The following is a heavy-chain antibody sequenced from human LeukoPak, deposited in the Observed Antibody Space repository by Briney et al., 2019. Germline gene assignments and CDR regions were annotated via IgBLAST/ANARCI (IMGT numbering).Heavy chain of an antibody. Sequence: GGSLRLSCAASGFTFDDYGMSWVRHAPGKGLEWVSGINWNGGSTGYADSVKGRFTISRDNAKNPLYLQMNSLRAEDTALYYCARAQSRSIAAAGTNYWGQGTLVIVSS. CDR1: GFTFDDYG. V-gene: IGHV3-20*04. CDR2: INWNGGST. J-gene: IGHJ4*02. D-gene: IGHD6-13*01. CDR3: ARAQSRSIAAAGTNY.